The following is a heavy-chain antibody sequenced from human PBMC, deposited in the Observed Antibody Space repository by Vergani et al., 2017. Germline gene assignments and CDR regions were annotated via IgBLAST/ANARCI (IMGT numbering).Heavy chain of an antibody. CDR1: GFTFSDHY. J-gene: IGHJ6*02. D-gene: IGHD3-9*01. V-gene: IGHV3-11*04. CDR3: ARETDTGSSVSYNYYAMDV. CDR2: MRRGDSI. Sequence: QVQLVESGGGLVKPGGSLRLSCAASGFTFSDHYMSWVRQAPGQGLEWISYMRRGDSIYYADSVKGRFTVSRDNTKNTLYLQMNSLRAEDTAVYYCARETDTGSSVSYNYYAMDVWGQGTTVSVSS.